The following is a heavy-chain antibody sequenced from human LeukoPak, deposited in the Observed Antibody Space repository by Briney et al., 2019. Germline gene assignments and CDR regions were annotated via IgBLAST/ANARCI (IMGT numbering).Heavy chain of an antibody. CDR3: ARGSPYDILTGYQYYFDY. J-gene: IGHJ4*02. V-gene: IGHV3-23*01. D-gene: IGHD3-9*01. Sequence: GGSLRLCCAASGFTFSSYAMSWVRQAPGKGLAWVSAISGSGGSTYNADSVKGRFTISRDNSKNTLYLQMNSLRAEDTAVYYCARGSPYDILTGYQYYFDYWGQGTLVTVSS. CDR1: GFTFSSYA. CDR2: ISGSGGST.